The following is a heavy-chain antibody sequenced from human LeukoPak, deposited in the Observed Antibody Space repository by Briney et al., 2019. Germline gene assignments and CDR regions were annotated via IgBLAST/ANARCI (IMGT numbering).Heavy chain of an antibody. Sequence: PGGSLRLSCAASGFTFSSYAMTWVRQAPGKGLEWVSTVSGSGGSTYYADSVKGRFAISRDNNKNSLYLQMTSLRTEDTALYYCTKGSNTWPSLFDYWGQGTLVTVSS. V-gene: IGHV3-23*01. CDR1: GFTFSSYA. CDR2: VSGSGGST. J-gene: IGHJ4*02. CDR3: TKGSNTWPSLFDY. D-gene: IGHD2-2*02.